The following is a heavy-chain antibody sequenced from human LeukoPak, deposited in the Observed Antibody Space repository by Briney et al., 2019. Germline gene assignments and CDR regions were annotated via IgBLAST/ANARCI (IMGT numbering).Heavy chain of an antibody. CDR2: ISSTGGTA. V-gene: IGHV3-23*01. Sequence: GGTLRLSCAASGFTFSSFGMSWVRQAPGKGLEWVSAISSTGGTAYYADSVKGRFTISRDNSKNTLYLQMNSLRAEDTAVYYCAGYYYYYYMDVWGKGTTVTVSS. CDR3: AGYYYYYYMDV. CDR1: GFTFSSFG. J-gene: IGHJ6*03.